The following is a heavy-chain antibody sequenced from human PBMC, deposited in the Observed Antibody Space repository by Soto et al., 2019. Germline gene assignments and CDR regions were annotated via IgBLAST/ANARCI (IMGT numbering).Heavy chain of an antibody. V-gene: IGHV1-2*04. J-gene: IGHJ4*02. CDR2: INPNSGGT. D-gene: IGHD7-27*01. CDR1: GYTFTGYY. CDR3: ARGLTGIRPTGLLFDY. Sequence: DSVKVSCKASGYTFTGYYMHWVRQAPGQGLEWMGWINPNSGGTNYAQKFQGWVTMTRDTSISTAYMELSRLRSDDTAVYYCARGLTGIRPTGLLFDYWGQGTLVTVSS.